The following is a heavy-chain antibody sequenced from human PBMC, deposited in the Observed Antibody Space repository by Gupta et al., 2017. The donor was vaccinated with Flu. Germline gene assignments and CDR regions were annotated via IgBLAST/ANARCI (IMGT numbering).Heavy chain of an antibody. CDR2: IDSDGTTT. CDR1: GITFSNYW. D-gene: IGHD6-19*01. V-gene: IGHV3-74*01. CDR3: ATDKTLAGAKKDEDY. Sequence: EVQVVESGGGLVQPGGSLRLSCATSGITFSNYWMHWVRQAPGKGLVWVSRIDSDGTTTFYADSVKGRFTISRDNVWNTLYLQMNSLRAEDTAVYYCATDKTLAGAKKDEDYWGQGTLVTVSS. J-gene: IGHJ4*02.